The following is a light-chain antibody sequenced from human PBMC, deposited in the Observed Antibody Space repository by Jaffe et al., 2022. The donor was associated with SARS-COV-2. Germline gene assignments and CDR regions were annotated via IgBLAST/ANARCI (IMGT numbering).Light chain of an antibody. Sequence: QSVLTQPPSVSAAPGQRVSISCSGSSSNVGNNYVSWFQQLPGAPPKLLIYENTKRPSGIPDRFSGSRSGTSATLGIAGLQTGDEADYYCGTWESSLNFYVFGTGTKVTVL. J-gene: IGLJ1*01. CDR2: ENT. CDR1: SSNVGNNY. V-gene: IGLV1-51*01. CDR3: GTWESSLNFYV.